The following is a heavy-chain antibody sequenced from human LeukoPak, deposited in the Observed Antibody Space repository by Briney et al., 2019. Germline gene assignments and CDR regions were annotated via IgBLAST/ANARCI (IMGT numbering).Heavy chain of an antibody. D-gene: IGHD3-10*01. V-gene: IGHV1-3*03. J-gene: IGHJ6*03. CDR2: INAGNGNT. Sequence: ASVKVSCKASGYTFTSYAMHWVRQAPGQRLEWMGWINAGNGNTKYSQEFQGRVTITRDTSASTAYMELSSLRSEDMAVYYCARRSYGSGSYYYYYYMDVWGKGTTVTVSS. CDR3: ARRSYGSGSYYYYYYMDV. CDR1: GYTFTSYA.